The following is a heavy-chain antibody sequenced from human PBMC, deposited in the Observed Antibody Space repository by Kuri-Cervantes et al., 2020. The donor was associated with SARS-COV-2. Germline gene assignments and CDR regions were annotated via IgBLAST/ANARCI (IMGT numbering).Heavy chain of an antibody. CDR1: GWSFSGYY. J-gene: IGHJ3*02. Sequence: ESLKISCAAYGWSFSGYYWNWIRQPPGKGLEWIGEINHSGNTNYNPSLKGRVTISVDTSQKQCSLKLSSVTGADTAVDCCARGEMTVLVVCALAFYMWGQRTRVTVSS. D-gene: IGHD2-8*02. CDR2: INHSGNT. V-gene: IGHV4-34*01. CDR3: ARGEMTVLVVCALAFYM.